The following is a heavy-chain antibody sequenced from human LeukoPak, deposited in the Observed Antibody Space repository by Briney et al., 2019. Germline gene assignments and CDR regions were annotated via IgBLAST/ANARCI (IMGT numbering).Heavy chain of an antibody. CDR1: GFTFSSYW. Sequence: GSLRLSCAASGFTFSSYWMSWVRQAPGKGLEWIGEINHSGSTNYNPSLKSRVTISVDTSKNQFSLKLSSVTAADTAVYYCARGGGGIVGAIWGQGTLVTVSS. J-gene: IGHJ4*02. V-gene: IGHV4-34*01. D-gene: IGHD1-26*01. CDR2: INHSGST. CDR3: ARGGGGIVGAI.